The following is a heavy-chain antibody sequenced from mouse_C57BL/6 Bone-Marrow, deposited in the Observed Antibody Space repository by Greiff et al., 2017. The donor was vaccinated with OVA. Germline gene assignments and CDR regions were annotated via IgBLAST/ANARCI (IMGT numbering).Heavy chain of an antibody. J-gene: IGHJ4*01. V-gene: IGHV1-81*01. CDR3: WNWDEGYYAMDY. D-gene: IGHD4-1*01. Sequence: QVQLKESGAELARPGASVKLSCKASGYTFTSYGISWVKQRTGQGLEWIGEIYPRSGNTYYNEKFKGKATLTADKSSSTAYMELRSLTSEDSAVYFCWNWDEGYYAMDYWGQGTSVTVSS. CDR1: GYTFTSYG. CDR2: IYPRSGNT.